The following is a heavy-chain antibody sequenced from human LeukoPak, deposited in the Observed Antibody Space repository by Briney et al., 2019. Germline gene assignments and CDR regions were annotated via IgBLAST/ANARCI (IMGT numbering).Heavy chain of an antibody. D-gene: IGHD4-17*01. Sequence: KPGGSLRLSCAASGFTFSTYTMNWVRQAPGKGLEWVSSISSSSGYIYYADSVKGRFTISRDNAETSLYLQMNSLRAEDTAVYYCTRGGTVTTGIDYWGQGTLVTVSS. CDR2: ISSSSGYI. CDR3: TRGGTVTTGIDY. CDR1: GFTFSTYT. V-gene: IGHV3-21*01. J-gene: IGHJ4*02.